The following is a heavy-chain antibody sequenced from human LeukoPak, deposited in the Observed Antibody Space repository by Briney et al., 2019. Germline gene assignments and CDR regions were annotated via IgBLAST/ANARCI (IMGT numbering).Heavy chain of an antibody. CDR2: ISSSGSTI. CDR3: ASIPTEYGGYYPDYYFDY. Sequence: GGSLRLSCAASGFTLSDYYMSWIRQAPGKGLEWVSYISSSGSTIYYADSVKGRFTISRDNAKNSLYLQMNSLRAEDTAVYYCASIPTEYGGYYPDYYFDYWGQGTLVTVSS. D-gene: IGHD5-12*01. V-gene: IGHV3-11*01. CDR1: GFTLSDYY. J-gene: IGHJ4*02.